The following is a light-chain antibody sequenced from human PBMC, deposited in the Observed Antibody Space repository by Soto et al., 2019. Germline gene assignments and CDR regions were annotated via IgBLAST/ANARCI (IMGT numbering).Light chain of an antibody. V-gene: IGKV4-1*01. CDR1: QTVLHSSNNKNY. CDR2: WAS. J-gene: IGKJ1*01. CDR3: QQYHSLPWT. Sequence: DIVMTQSPESLAVSLGERATIDCKSSQTVLHSSNNKNYLAWFQQTPGQPPKLLLYWASTRESGVPDRFSGSGSGTDFSLTISSLQAEDVAVYYCQQYHSLPWTFGQGTKVEIK.